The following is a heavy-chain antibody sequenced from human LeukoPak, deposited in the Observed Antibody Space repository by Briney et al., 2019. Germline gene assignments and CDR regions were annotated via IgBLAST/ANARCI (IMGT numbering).Heavy chain of an antibody. V-gene: IGHV1-2*02. D-gene: IGHD5-12*01. CDR2: INPNSGGT. J-gene: IGHJ5*02. Sequence: ASVKVSCKASGYTFTSYYMHWVRQAPGQGLEWMGWINPNSGGTNYAQKFQGRVTMTRDTSISTAYMELSRLRSDDTAVYYCARGGYSGYDSRYGWFDPWGQGTLVTVSS. CDR3: ARGGYSGYDSRYGWFDP. CDR1: GYTFTSYY.